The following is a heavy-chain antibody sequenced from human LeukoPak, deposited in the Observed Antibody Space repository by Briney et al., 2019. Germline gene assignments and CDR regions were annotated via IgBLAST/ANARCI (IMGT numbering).Heavy chain of an antibody. Sequence: GGSLRLSCAASGFTFTTCAMNWVRQAPGKGLEWVSVISGSGGSTYYADSVKGRFTISRDNSKNTLYLEVNSLRAEDTAVYYCATAFYFDSSGPYWYFDLWGRGTLVTVSS. J-gene: IGHJ2*01. CDR2: ISGSGGST. V-gene: IGHV3-23*01. CDR1: GFTFTTCA. CDR3: ATAFYFDSSGPYWYFDL. D-gene: IGHD3-22*01.